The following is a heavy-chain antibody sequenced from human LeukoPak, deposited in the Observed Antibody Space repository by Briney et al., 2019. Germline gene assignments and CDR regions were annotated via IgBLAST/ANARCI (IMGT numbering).Heavy chain of an antibody. CDR2: ISGSGGST. V-gene: IGHV3-23*01. D-gene: IGHD3-22*01. CDR1: GYTFSSYA. Sequence: PGGSLRLSCAASGYTFSSYAMSWVRQAPGKGLEWVSAISGSGGSTYYADSVKGRFTISRDNSKNTLYLQMNSLRAEDTAVYYCAKAKTMTHDAFDIWGQGTMVTVSS. CDR3: AKAKTMTHDAFDI. J-gene: IGHJ3*02.